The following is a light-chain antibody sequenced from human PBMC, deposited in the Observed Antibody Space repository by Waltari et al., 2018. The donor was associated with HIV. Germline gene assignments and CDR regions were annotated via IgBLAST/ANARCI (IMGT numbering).Light chain of an antibody. V-gene: IGLV1-40*01. CDR1: SSNLGSGFD. Sequence: QSLLTQPPSVSGAPGHNVTISCTGTSSNLGSGFDVHWYQFLPGIAPKLLTYGYSSRPSGVPDRLSGSKTDTTASLAITGLQAEDDGEYVCQSFDTSLRGLRVFGGGTQLTVL. J-gene: IGLJ3*02. CDR2: GYS. CDR3: QSFDTSLRGLRV.